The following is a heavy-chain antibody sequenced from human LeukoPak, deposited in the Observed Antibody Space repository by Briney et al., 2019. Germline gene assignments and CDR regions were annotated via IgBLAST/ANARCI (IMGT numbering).Heavy chain of an antibody. CDR1: GFTFSSYA. CDR2: VGFGGDST. CDR3: AKVPRDSSGYYPNFDY. Sequence: GGSLRLSCAASGFTFSSYAMSWVRQAPGKGLEWVSSVGFGGDSTYYADSVKGRFTISRDNSENTLYLQMNSLRAEDTAAYFCAKVPRDSSGYYPNFDYWGQGTLVAVSS. V-gene: IGHV3-23*01. D-gene: IGHD3-22*01. J-gene: IGHJ4*02.